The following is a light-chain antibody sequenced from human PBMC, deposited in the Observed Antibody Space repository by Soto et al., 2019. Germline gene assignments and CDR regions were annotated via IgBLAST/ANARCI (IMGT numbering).Light chain of an antibody. CDR2: EVN. Sequence: QSVLTQPPSASGSPGQSVTISCTGTSSDVGGYNYVSWYQQHPGKAPKLLIYEVNKRPSGVPDRFSGSKSGNTASLTVSGLQAEGEADYYCSSYAGSSRLYVFGIGTKVTVL. V-gene: IGLV2-8*01. J-gene: IGLJ1*01. CDR1: SSDVGGYNY. CDR3: SSYAGSSRLYV.